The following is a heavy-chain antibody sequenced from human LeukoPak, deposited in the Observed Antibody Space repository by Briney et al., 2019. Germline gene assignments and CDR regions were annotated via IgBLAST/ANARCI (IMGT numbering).Heavy chain of an antibody. Sequence: GGSLRLSCAASGFTFSSACLSWVRQAPGRGLEWVGRIRSKSDGETVDYAAPVKGRFTISRDDSENILFLQMNSLKTEDTAVYYCAKGRSGNYYSSSDYWGQGTLVTVSS. V-gene: IGHV3-15*07. J-gene: IGHJ4*02. D-gene: IGHD1-26*01. CDR1: GFTFSSAC. CDR2: IRSKSDGETV. CDR3: AKGRSGNYYSSSDY.